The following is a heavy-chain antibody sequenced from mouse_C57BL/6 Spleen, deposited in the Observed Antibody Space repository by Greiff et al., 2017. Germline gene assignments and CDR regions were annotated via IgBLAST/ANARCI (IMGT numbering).Heavy chain of an antibody. CDR2: INYDGSST. V-gene: IGHV5-16*01. CDR1: GFTFSDYY. Sequence: EVKLMESEGGLVQPGSSMKLSCTASGFTFSDYYMAWVRQVPEKGLEWVANINYDGSSTYYLDSLKSRFIISRDNAKNILYLQVSSLKSEDTATYYCARDSDGFDYWGQGTTLTVSS. J-gene: IGHJ2*01. D-gene: IGHD2-3*01. CDR3: ARDSDGFDY.